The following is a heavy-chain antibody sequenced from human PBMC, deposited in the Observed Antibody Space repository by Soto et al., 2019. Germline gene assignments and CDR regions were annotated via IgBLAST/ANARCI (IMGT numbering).Heavy chain of an antibody. CDR2: IYYSGNT. CDR1: GGSTSSDNY. D-gene: IGHD3-16*01. Sequence: GPGPPKTSETLSLTCTVSGGSTSSDNYWSWIRQPPGKGLEWIGHIYYSGNTDYNPSLKSRLAISIDTSKNQFSLKLSSVTAADTAVYFCAREGGESSDGLYYFDSWGQGSLVTVSS. V-gene: IGHV4-30-4*01. J-gene: IGHJ4*02. CDR3: AREGGESSDGLYYFDS.